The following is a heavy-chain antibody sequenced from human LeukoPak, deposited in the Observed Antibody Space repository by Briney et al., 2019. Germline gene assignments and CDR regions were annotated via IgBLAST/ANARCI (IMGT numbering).Heavy chain of an antibody. J-gene: IGHJ4*02. CDR1: GFTFSSYA. CDR3: VRVDHSLGKTYFDY. D-gene: IGHD2-21*01. V-gene: IGHV3-21*01. CDR2: ISSSSSFM. Sequence: GGSLRLSCAASGFTFSSYAMSWVRQAPGKGLEWVSSISSSSSFMYYADSVKGRFTISRDNAKNALYLQMNSLRAEDTAVYYCVRVDHSLGKTYFDYWGQGTLVTVSS.